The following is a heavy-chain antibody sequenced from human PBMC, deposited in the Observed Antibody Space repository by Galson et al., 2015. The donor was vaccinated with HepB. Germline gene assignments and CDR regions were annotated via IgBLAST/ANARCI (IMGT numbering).Heavy chain of an antibody. J-gene: IGHJ5*02. D-gene: IGHD3-22*01. CDR3: ARVWDSSGYNIHNWFDP. CDR1: GYTFTSYA. CDR2: INTNTGNP. Sequence: SCKASGYTFTSYAMNWVRQAPGQGLEWMGWINTNTGNPTYAQGFTGRFVFSLDTSVSTAYLQISSLKAEDTAVYYCARVWDSSGYNIHNWFDPWGQGTLVTVSS. V-gene: IGHV7-4-1*02.